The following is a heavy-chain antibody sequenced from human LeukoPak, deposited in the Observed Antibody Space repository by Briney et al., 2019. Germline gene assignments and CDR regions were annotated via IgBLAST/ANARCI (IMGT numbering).Heavy chain of an antibody. CDR1: GFTVSSNY. J-gene: IGHJ4*02. CDR3: ARGVQNYDFWSGYFRFVY. Sequence: GGSLRLSCAASGFTVSSNYMSWVRQAPGKGLEWVSVIYSGGSTYYADSAKGRFTISRDNSKNTLYLQMNSLRAEDTAVYYCARGVQNYDFWSGYFRFVYWGQGTLVTVSS. D-gene: IGHD3-3*01. V-gene: IGHV3-66*02. CDR2: IYSGGST.